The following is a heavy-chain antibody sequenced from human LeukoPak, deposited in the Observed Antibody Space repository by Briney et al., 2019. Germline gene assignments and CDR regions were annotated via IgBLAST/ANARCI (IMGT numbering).Heavy chain of an antibody. CDR3: AKDGDGYNQEGGY. J-gene: IGHJ4*02. CDR1: GFTFSSYA. D-gene: IGHD5-24*01. CDR2: ISGSGGST. V-gene: IGHV3-23*01. Sequence: GGSLRLSCAASGFTFSSYAMSWVRQAPGKGLEWVSAISGSGGSTYYADSVKGRFTISRDNSKNTLYLQMNSLRAEGTAVYYCAKDGDGYNQEGGYWGQGTLVTVSS.